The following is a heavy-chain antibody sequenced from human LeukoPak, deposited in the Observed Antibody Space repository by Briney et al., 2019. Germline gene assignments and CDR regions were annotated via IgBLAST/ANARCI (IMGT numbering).Heavy chain of an antibody. D-gene: IGHD6-13*01. CDR1: GFTFSSYG. CDR2: IWYDGSNK. V-gene: IGHV3-33*01. CDR3: ARDRAAAGTRTYYFDY. Sequence: PGGSLRLSCAASGFTFSSYGMHWVRQAPGKGLEWVAVIWYDGSNKYYADSVKGRFTISRDNSKNTLYLQMNSLRAEDTAVYYCARDRAAAGTRTYYFDYWGQGTQVTVSS. J-gene: IGHJ4*02.